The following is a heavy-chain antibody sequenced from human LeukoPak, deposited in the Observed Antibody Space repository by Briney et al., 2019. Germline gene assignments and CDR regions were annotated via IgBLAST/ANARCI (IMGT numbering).Heavy chain of an antibody. CDR2: IKQDGSEK. Sequence: GGSLRLSCAASGFTFTHSWMSWVRQAPGKGLEWVANIKQDGSEKYYVDSVEGRFTISRDNAKDSVSLQMNSLRGEDTAVYYCVRALGSSSADYWGQGTLVTVSS. J-gene: IGHJ4*02. V-gene: IGHV3-7*01. CDR3: VRALGSSSADY. D-gene: IGHD6-6*01. CDR1: GFTFTHSW.